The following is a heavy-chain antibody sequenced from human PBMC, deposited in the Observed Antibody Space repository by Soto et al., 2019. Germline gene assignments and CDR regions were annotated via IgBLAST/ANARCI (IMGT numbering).Heavy chain of an antibody. Sequence: GSLRLSCAASGFTFSDYYMSWIRQAPGKGLEWVSYISSSSSYTNYADSVKGRFTISRDNAKNSLYLQMNSLRAEDTAVYYCARDVDSYGYLDYWGQGTLVTVSS. CDR3: ARDVDSYGYLDY. V-gene: IGHV3-11*06. J-gene: IGHJ4*02. CDR2: ISSSSSYT. D-gene: IGHD5-18*01. CDR1: GFTFSDYY.